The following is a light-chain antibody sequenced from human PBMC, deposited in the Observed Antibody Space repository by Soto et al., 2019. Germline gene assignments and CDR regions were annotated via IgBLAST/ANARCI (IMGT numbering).Light chain of an antibody. CDR1: QSISSW. V-gene: IGKV1-5*01. CDR2: DAS. J-gene: IGKJ5*01. Sequence: DIQMTQSPSALSASVGDRVTITCRASQSISSWLAWYQQKPGKAPKLLIYDASSLESGVPSRFSGSGSGTEFTLTISSLQPDDFATYYCPQLHDYPITFGQGTRLEIK. CDR3: PQLHDYPIT.